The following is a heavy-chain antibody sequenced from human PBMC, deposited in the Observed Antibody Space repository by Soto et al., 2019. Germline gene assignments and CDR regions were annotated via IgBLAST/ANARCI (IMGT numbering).Heavy chain of an antibody. CDR2: ISGSGGST. CDR1: GFTFSSYA. Sequence: PGGSLRLSCAASGFTFSSYAMSWVRQAPGKGLGWVSAISGSGGSTYYADSVKGRFTISRDNSKNTLYLQMNSLRAEDTAVYYCAKDPTASYYYYGMDVWGQGTTVTVSS. J-gene: IGHJ6*02. V-gene: IGHV3-23*01. CDR3: AKDPTASYYYYGMDV.